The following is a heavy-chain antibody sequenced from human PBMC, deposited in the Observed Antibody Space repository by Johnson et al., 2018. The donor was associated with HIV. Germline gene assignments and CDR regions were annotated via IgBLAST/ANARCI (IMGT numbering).Heavy chain of an antibody. CDR1: AFTVSSNY. J-gene: IGHJ3*02. D-gene: IGHD1-26*01. Sequence: VQLVESRGVLVQPGGSLRLSCAASAFTVSSNYMSWVRQAPGKGLEWVSFIYSGDSTYYADSVKGRFTISRANSKNTLYLQVNSLRAEDTAVYYCAVGAADAFDIWGQGTLVTVSS. CDR3: AVGAADAFDI. V-gene: IGHV3-66*01. CDR2: IYSGDST.